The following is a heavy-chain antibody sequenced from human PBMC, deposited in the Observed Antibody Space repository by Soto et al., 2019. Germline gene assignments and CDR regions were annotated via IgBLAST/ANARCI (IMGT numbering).Heavy chain of an antibody. J-gene: IGHJ4*02. Sequence: GSLRLSCAAAGFTFSSYAMSWVRQAPGKGLEWDSAISGSGGSTYNADSMKGRCTISRDNSKNTMYLQMNSLRAEVMAVYYCAKDTLGTAYYFDYWGQGTLVTVSS. D-gene: IGHD1-1*01. CDR2: ISGSGGST. CDR1: GFTFSSYA. CDR3: AKDTLGTAYYFDY. V-gene: IGHV3-23*01.